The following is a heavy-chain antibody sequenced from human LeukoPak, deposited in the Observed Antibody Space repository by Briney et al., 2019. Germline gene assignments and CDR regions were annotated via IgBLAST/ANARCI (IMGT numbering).Heavy chain of an antibody. CDR3: ARALWYFDL. V-gene: IGHV4-61*05. CDR1: GGSISSSSYY. J-gene: IGHJ2*01. Sequence: SETLSLTCTVSGGSISSSSYYWGWIRQPPGKGLEWIGYIHYRGRTNYNPSLKSRVTISVDTSKNQFSLKLSSVTAADTAVYYCARALWYFDLWGRGTLVTVSS. CDR2: IHYRGRT.